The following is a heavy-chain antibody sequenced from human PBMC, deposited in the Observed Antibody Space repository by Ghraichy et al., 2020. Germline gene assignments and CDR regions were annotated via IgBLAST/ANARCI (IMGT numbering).Heavy chain of an antibody. CDR2: IGSSGNTI. D-gene: IGHD3-10*01. Sequence: AYIGSSGNTIYYAESVKGRFTISRDNAKNSLYLQMNSLRAADTALYYCGIIWFGEVGLDWFDPWGQGTLV. CDR3: GIIWFGEVGLDWFDP. V-gene: IGHV3-48*03. J-gene: IGHJ5*02.